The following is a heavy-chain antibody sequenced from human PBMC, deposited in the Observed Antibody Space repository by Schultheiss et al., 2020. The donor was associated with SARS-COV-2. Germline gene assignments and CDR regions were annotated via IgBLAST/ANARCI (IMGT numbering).Heavy chain of an antibody. D-gene: IGHD3-3*01. CDR1: GGSFSGYY. Sequence: SQTLSLTCAVYGGSFSGYYWSWIRQLPGKGLEWIGYIYYSGSTYYNPSLKSRVTISVDTSKNQFSLKVSSVTAADTAVYYCARVGRTIFGVSWFDPWGQGTLVTVSS. CDR3: ARVGRTIFGVSWFDP. V-gene: IGHV4-31*11. CDR2: IYYSGST. J-gene: IGHJ5*02.